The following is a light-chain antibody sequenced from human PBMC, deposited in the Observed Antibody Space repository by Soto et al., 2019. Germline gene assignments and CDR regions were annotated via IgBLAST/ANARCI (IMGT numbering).Light chain of an antibody. J-gene: IGKJ1*01. CDR1: QSISSW. CDR2: KAS. CDR3: QHYNTYPWT. V-gene: IGKV1-5*03. Sequence: DIQMTQSPSILSASVGDRVTITCRASQSISSWLAWYQQKPGKAPNLLIHKASHLESGVPSRFSGSGSGTEFTLTISSMQPGDFAPYYCQHYNTYPWTFGQGTKVAIK.